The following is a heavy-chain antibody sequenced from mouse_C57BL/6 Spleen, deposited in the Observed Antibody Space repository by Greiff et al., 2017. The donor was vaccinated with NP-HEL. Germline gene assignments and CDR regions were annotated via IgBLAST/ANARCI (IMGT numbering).Heavy chain of an antibody. CDR3: ARQGGLTGTYFDV. J-gene: IGHJ1*03. V-gene: IGHV5-2*01. Sequence: EVKLMESGGGLVQPGESLKLSCESNEYEFPSHDMSWVRKTPEKRLELVAAINSDGGSTYYPDTMERRFIISRDNTKKTLYLQMSSLRSEDTALYYCARQGGLTGTYFDVWGTGTTVTVSS. D-gene: IGHD4-1*01. CDR1: EYEFPSHD. CDR2: INSDGGST.